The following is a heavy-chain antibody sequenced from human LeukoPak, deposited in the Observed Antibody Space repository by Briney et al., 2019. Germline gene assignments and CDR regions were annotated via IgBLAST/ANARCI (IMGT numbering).Heavy chain of an antibody. J-gene: IGHJ4*02. CDR3: ASDALYSYCSSTSCYGPNDY. CDR1: GFTFSSYS. Sequence: GGSLRLSCAASGFTFSSYSMNWVRQAPGKGREWVSSISSSSSYIYYADSVKGRFTISRDNAKNSLYLQMNSLRAEDTAVYYCASDALYSYCSSTSCYGPNDYWGQGTLVTVSS. V-gene: IGHV3-21*01. D-gene: IGHD2-2*01. CDR2: ISSSSSYI.